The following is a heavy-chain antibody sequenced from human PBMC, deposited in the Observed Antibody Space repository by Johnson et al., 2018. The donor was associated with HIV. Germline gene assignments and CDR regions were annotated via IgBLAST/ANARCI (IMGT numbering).Heavy chain of an antibody. J-gene: IGHJ3*02. CDR3: ARETDIAPYSGYEDAFDI. CDR1: GFTVSSTY. CDR2: IYSGGST. Sequence: VQLVESGGGLVQPGGSLRLSCAASGFTVSSTYMSWVRQAPGKGLEWVSAIYSGGSTYYADSVKGRFTISRDNSKNTLYLQMNSLRAEDTAVYYCARETDIAPYSGYEDAFDIWGQGTMVTVSS. V-gene: IGHV3-66*02. D-gene: IGHD3-22*01.